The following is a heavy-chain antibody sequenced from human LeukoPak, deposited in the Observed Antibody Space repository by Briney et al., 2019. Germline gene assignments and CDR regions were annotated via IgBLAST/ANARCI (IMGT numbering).Heavy chain of an antibody. V-gene: IGHV3-30*03. J-gene: IGHJ4*02. Sequence: GGSLRLSCAASGFTFSSYAMSWVRQAPGKGLEWVAVISYDGSNKYYADSVKGRFTISRDNSKNTLYLQMNSLRAEDTAVYYCAREADVEYSYGLDYWGQGTLVTVSS. D-gene: IGHD5-18*01. CDR3: AREADVEYSYGLDY. CDR2: ISYDGSNK. CDR1: GFTFSSYA.